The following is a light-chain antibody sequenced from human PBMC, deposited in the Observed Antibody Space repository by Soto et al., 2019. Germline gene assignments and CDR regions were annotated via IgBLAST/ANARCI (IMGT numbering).Light chain of an antibody. CDR2: TAS. J-gene: IGKJ1*01. CDR1: QGINSY. V-gene: IGKV1-9*01. Sequence: DIQWTPSPSFLSASVGASVTVTGRASQGINSYLAWYQQKPGKAPKLLIYTASTLQSGVPSRFRGSGSGTEFTLTIRSLKPEEFATDYCKQYYSDWTVGQGTKGAIK. CDR3: KQYYSDWT.